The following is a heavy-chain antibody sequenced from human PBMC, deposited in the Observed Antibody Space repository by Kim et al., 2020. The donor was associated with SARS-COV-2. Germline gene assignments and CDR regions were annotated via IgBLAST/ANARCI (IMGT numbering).Heavy chain of an antibody. CDR3: SRGGYSSSAAYYFDY. Sequence: GGSLRLSCAASGFTFSSYDIHWVRQAPGKGLEWVAVISNDGSNTYNADSVKGRFTISRANSKNTLYLQMNRLRAEDTAVVYCSRGGYSSSAAYYFDYSG. D-gene: IGHD6-6*01. J-gene: IGHJ4*01. CDR1: GFTFSSYD. V-gene: IGHV3-30-3*01. CDR2: ISNDGSNT.